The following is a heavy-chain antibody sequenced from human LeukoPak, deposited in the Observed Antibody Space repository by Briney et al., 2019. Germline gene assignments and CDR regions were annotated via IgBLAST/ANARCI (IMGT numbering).Heavy chain of an antibody. CDR3: ATPNVLRYFDWLEGFDY. D-gene: IGHD3-9*01. J-gene: IGHJ4*02. Sequence: ASVKVSCKVSGYTLTELSMHWVRQAPGKGLEWVGGFDPEDGETIYAQKFQGRVTMTEDTSTDTAYMELSSLRSEDTAVYYCATPNVLRYFDWLEGFDYWGQGTLATVSS. CDR1: GYTLTELS. CDR2: FDPEDGET. V-gene: IGHV1-24*01.